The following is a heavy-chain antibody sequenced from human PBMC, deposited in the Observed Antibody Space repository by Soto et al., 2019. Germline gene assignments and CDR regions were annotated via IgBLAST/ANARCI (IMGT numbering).Heavy chain of an antibody. J-gene: IGHJ4*02. CDR3: AADDMTTFI. D-gene: IGHD1-1*01. Sequence: GASVKVSCKASGYTFTSYYMHWVRQARGQRLEWIGWIVVGSGNKNSAQKFQERVTFTRDMSTSTVYMELSSLIFEDTAVYYCAADDMTTFIWGQGTLVTVSS. CDR1: GYTFTSYY. CDR2: IVVGSGNK. V-gene: IGHV1-58*02.